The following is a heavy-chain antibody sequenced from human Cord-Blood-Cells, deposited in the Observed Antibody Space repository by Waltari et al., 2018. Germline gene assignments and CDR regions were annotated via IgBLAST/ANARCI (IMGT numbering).Heavy chain of an antibody. CDR1: GFSLSTSGMR. CDR2: IDWDDDK. CDR3: AREGFHYYDSSGYYLDY. D-gene: IGHD3-22*01. Sequence: QVTLKESGPALVKPTQTLPLTCTFSGFSLSTSGMRVSWIRQPPGKALEWLARIDWDDDKFYSTSLKTRLTISKDTSKNQVVLTMTNMDPVDTATYYCAREGFHYYDSSGYYLDYWGQGTLVTVSS. V-gene: IGHV2-70*04. J-gene: IGHJ4*02.